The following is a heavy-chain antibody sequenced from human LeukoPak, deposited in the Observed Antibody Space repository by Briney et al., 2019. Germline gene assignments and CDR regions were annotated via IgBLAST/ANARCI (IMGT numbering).Heavy chain of an antibody. D-gene: IGHD6-13*01. CDR1: GDTFSSYA. Sequence: ASVKVSCKASGDTFSSYAISWVRQAPGQGLEWMGGIIPIFGTANYAQKFQDRVTITADESTSTAYMELSSLRSEDTAVYYCARSPLSSRWYMYYYGMDVWGQGTTVTVSS. CDR3: ARSPLSSRWYMYYYGMDV. J-gene: IGHJ6*02. V-gene: IGHV1-69*13. CDR2: IIPIFGTA.